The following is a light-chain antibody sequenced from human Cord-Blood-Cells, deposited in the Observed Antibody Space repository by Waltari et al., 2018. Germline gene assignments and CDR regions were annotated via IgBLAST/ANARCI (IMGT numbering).Light chain of an antibody. CDR3: SSYTSSSPYV. CDR1: SSDVGGYNY. J-gene: IGLJ1*01. Sequence: QSALTQPASVSGSPGQSIPISCTGNSSDVGGYNYVSWYQQHPGKTPKLMIYEVSKRPSGVSNRFSGSKAGNTASLTISGLQAEDEADYYCSSYTSSSPYVFGTGTKVTVL. V-gene: IGLV2-14*01. CDR2: EVS.